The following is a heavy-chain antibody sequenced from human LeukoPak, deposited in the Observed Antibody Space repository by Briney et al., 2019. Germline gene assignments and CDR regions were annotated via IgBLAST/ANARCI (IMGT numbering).Heavy chain of an antibody. J-gene: IGHJ5*02. CDR2: MNPNSGNT. CDR1: GYTFTSHD. V-gene: IGHV1-8*01. CDR3: ARGDIVVVPGTRNWFDP. Sequence: ASVKVSCKASGYTFTSHDINWERQATGHGLEWMGWMNPNSGNTGYAQKFQGRVTMTRNTSMSTAYMELSSLRSEDTAVYYCARGDIVVVPGTRNWFDPWGQGTLVTVSS. D-gene: IGHD2-2*01.